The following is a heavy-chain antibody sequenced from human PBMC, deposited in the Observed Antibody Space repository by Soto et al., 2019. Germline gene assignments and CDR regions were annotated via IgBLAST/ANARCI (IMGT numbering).Heavy chain of an antibody. CDR2: TKHTGST. D-gene: IGHD3-10*01. V-gene: IGHV4-34*01. CDR3: ARLYMFRGVINTKIYYYMDV. J-gene: IGHJ6*03. Sequence: SETLSLTCAVSGGSLSGYYWTWIRRPPGKGLEWIGETKHTGSTSYNPSLRSRVTISLDSSQSQFSLRLSSVTAADTAVYYCARLYMFRGVINTKIYYYMDVWGKGIKVT. CDR1: GGSLSGYY.